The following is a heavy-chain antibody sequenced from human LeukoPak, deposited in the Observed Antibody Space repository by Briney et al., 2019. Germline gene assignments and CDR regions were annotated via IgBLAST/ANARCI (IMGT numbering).Heavy chain of an antibody. CDR1: GYTFTAYY. J-gene: IGHJ4*02. Sequence: ASVKVSCKASGYTFTAYYMHWVRQAPGQGLEWMGWINPNSGGTNTSQKFQDRVTLTRDTSINTAYMELSSLGSDATAVYYCARAYGSGSSYHPDYWGLGTLVTVSS. CDR2: INPNSGGT. CDR3: ARAYGSGSSYHPDY. D-gene: IGHD3-10*01. V-gene: IGHV1-2*02.